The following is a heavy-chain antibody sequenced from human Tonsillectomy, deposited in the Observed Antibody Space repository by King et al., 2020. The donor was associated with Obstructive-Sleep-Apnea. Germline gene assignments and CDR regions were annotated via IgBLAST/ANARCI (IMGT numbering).Heavy chain of an antibody. J-gene: IGHJ4*02. CDR1: GFTFSTYW. Sequence: VQLVESGGGLVQPGGSLRLSCAASGFTFSTYWMHWVRQTPGKGLVWVSRINGDGSTTNYADSVKGRFTISRDNAKNTLYLQMNSLRAGDTAVFFCARGGDYGDYQDYWGQGTLVTVSS. D-gene: IGHD4-17*01. CDR2: INGDGSTT. V-gene: IGHV3-74*01. CDR3: ARGGDYGDYQDY.